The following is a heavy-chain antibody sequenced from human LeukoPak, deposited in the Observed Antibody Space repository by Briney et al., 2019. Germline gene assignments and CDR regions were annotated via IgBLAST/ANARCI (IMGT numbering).Heavy chain of an antibody. CDR1: GGSISSYY. D-gene: IGHD3-16*02. CDR2: IYYSGST. Sequence: SETLSLTCTVSGGSISSYYWSWVRQPPGKGLEWIEYIYYSGSTNYNPSLKSRVTISVDTSKNQFSLKLSSVIAADTAVYYCARYVWGSYPTFEDYWGQGTLVTVSS. CDR3: ARYVWGSYPTFEDY. J-gene: IGHJ4*02. V-gene: IGHV4-59*01.